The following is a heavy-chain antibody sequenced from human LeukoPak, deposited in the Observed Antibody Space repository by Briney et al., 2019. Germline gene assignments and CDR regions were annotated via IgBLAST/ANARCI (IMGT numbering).Heavy chain of an antibody. J-gene: IGHJ5*02. D-gene: IGHD6-13*01. CDR3: AKDLFHRYSSSWGFDP. Sequence: GGSLRLSCAASGFTFDDYTMHWVRQAPGKGLEWVSLISWDGGSTYYADSVKGRFTISRDNSKNSLYLQMNSLRTEDTALYYCAKDLFHRYSSSWGFDPWGQGTLDTVSS. CDR1: GFTFDDYT. V-gene: IGHV3-43*01. CDR2: ISWDGGST.